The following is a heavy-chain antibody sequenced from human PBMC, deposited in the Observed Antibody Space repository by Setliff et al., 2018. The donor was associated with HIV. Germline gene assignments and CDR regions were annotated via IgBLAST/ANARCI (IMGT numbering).Heavy chain of an antibody. CDR1: GFTFSGHW. CDR3: ARRRYDFWSGYYPYYMDV. Sequence: GGSLRLSCATSGFTFSGHWMHWVRQAPGKGLEWVAVMSYDGSNKYYADSVKGRFRISRDNAKNTVYLQMNSLRAEDTAVYYCARRRYDFWSGYYPYYMDVWGKGTTVTVSS. CDR2: MSYDGSNK. J-gene: IGHJ6*03. D-gene: IGHD3-3*01. V-gene: IGHV3-33*05.